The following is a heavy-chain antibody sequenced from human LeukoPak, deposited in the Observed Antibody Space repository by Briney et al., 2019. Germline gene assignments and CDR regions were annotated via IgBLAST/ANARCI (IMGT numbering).Heavy chain of an antibody. CDR1: GGSINNYY. CDR3: ARGRYCSADISSGGDAFDI. J-gene: IGHJ3*02. Sequence: ASETLSLTCTVSGGSINNYYWSWIRQPAGKGLEWIGRIYTRGSTNYNPSLKSRVTMSVDTSKNQFSLKLSSVTAADTAVYYCARGRYCSADISSGGDAFDIWGQGTMVSVSS. D-gene: IGHD2-15*01. V-gene: IGHV4-4*07. CDR2: IYTRGST.